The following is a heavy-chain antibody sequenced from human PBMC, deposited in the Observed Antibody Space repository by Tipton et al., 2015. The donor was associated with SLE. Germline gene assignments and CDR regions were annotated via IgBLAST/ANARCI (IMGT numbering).Heavy chain of an antibody. CDR2: IIPVLGIA. CDR3: ARNEGYTSSWTDSYCFDY. Sequence: QLVQSGPEVKKPGSSVKISCKTSGGTFSSYAIIWVRQAPGQGLEWMGGIIPVLGIANYAQKFQGRVTITTDESTSTAYMELSSLRSEGTAVYYCARNEGYTSSWTDSYCFDYWGQGTVVAGSS. D-gene: IGHD6-13*01. J-gene: IGHJ4*02. V-gene: IGHV1-69*05. CDR1: GGTFSSYA.